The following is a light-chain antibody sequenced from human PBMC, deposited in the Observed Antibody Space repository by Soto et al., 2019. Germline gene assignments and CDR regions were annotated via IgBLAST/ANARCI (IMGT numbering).Light chain of an antibody. CDR1: QSISTTY. J-gene: IGKJ3*01. Sequence: EVVLTQYPGTLSLSPLEIATLSCMTRQSISTTYLAWYQQKPGQAPRLLMSRTSRRATGIPDRFSGSGSGTDFTLSISRLEPEDFAVYYCQHYGDSAPFTFGPGTKVDIK. CDR3: QHYGDSAPFT. CDR2: RTS. V-gene: IGKV3-20*01.